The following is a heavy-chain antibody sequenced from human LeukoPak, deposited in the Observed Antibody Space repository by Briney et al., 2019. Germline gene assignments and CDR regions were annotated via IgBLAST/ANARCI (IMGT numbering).Heavy chain of an antibody. CDR1: GFTFSSYA. CDR2: ISGSGVST. J-gene: IGHJ2*01. CDR3: AKALPGIAVAGTYWYFDL. D-gene: IGHD6-19*01. V-gene: IGHV3-23*01. Sequence: PGGSLRLSCAASGFTFSSYAMSWVRQAPGKGLEWVSAISGSGVSTYYADSVKGRFTISRDNSKNTLYLQMNSLRAEDTAVYYCAKALPGIAVAGTYWYFDLWGRGTLVTVSS.